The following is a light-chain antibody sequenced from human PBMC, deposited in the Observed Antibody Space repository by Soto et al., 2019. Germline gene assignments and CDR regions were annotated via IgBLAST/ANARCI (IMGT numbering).Light chain of an antibody. CDR3: QQFNNYPLT. V-gene: IGKV1D-13*01. Sequence: IQMTQSPSSLSASVRDRVTITCRASQSISSYLNWYQQKPGKAPKLLIYDASRLESGVPSRFSGSGSGTDFTLTIISLQPEDFATYFCQQFNNYPLTFGGGTKVDIK. CDR2: DAS. J-gene: IGKJ4*01. CDR1: QSISSY.